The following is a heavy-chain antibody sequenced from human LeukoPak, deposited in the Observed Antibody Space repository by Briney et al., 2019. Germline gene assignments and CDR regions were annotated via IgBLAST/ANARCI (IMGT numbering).Heavy chain of an antibody. J-gene: IGHJ4*02. D-gene: IGHD3-3*02. CDR3: TTGIDDEGGY. Sequence: GGSLRLSCAASGFTYSNVWMNWVRQAPVKGLEWVGRIKTNAEGGTLDYTAPVKGRFTISRDDSKNTLYLQMDSLEVEDTGMYYCTTGIDDEGGYWGQGTLVTVSS. CDR1: GFTYSNVW. V-gene: IGHV3-15*07. CDR2: IKTNAEGGTL.